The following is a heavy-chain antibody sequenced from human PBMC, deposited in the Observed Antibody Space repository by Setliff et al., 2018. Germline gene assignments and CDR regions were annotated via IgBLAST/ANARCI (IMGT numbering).Heavy chain of an antibody. D-gene: IGHD3-3*01. CDR2: IRHDESDI. J-gene: IGHJ4*02. CDR1: GFTFRGFA. CDR3: AKDPRDTYYNFGY. Sequence: GGSLRLSCAASGFTFRGFAMHWVRQAPGKGLEWVAFIRHDESDIYYTNSVKGRFTISRDNSKNTLYLQMNSLRAEDTAVYYCAKDPRDTYYNFGYWGQGTLVTVSS. V-gene: IGHV3-30*02.